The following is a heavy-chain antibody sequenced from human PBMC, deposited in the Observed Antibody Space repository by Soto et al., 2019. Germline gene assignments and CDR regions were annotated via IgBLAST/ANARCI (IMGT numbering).Heavy chain of an antibody. CDR3: AKDDVSGDGLWLVSD. J-gene: IGHJ4*02. CDR2: ITGSGLTI. CDR1: GFTFSKYA. D-gene: IGHD2-21*02. Sequence: GGSLRLSCEASGFTFSKYAMIWVRQAPGKGQEWVSGITGSGLTIEHSASVKGRFTISRDNSKNTVYLQMNSLRAEDTAIYYCAKDDVSGDGLWLVSDWGQGTPVTVSS. V-gene: IGHV3-23*01.